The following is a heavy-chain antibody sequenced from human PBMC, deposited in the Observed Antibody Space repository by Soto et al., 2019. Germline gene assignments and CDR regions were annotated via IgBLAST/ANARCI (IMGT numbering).Heavy chain of an antibody. CDR1: GFTFSSYA. CDR2: ISYDGSNK. CDR3: ARVRDIVLVPAATYYYYGMDV. Sequence: GGSLRLSSAASGFTFSSYAMHWVRQAPGKGLEWVAVISYDGSNKYYADSGKGRFTISRDNSKNTLYLQMTSLRAEDTAVYYCARVRDIVLVPAATYYYYGMDVWGQGTTVTVSS. D-gene: IGHD2-2*01. J-gene: IGHJ6*02. V-gene: IGHV3-30-3*01.